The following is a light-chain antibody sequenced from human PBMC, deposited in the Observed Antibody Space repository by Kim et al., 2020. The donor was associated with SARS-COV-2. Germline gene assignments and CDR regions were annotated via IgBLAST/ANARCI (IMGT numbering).Light chain of an antibody. CDR2: QDS. CDR3: QAWDSSPVV. V-gene: IGLV3-1*01. J-gene: IGLJ2*01. CDR1: KLGDKY. Sequence: VSPDQPASITCSGDKLGDKYACWYQQKPGQSPVLVIYQDSKRPSGIPERFSGSNSGNTAALTISGTQAMDEADYYCQAWDSSPVVFGGGTQLTFL.